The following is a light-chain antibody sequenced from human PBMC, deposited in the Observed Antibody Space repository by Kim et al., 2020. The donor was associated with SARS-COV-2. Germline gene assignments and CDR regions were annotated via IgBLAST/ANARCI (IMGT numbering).Light chain of an antibody. CDR3: QQSDSTPRT. V-gene: IGKV1-39*01. CDR1: QSISSY. Sequence: SASVGDRVTITCRASQSISSYLNWYQQKPGKAPKLLIYAASSLQSGVPSRFSGSGSGTDFTLTISSLKPEDFATYYCQQSDSTPRTFGGGTKLEI. J-gene: IGKJ4*01. CDR2: AAS.